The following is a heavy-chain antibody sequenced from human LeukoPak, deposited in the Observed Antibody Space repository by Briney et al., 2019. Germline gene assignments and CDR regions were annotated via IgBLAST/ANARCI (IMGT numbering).Heavy chain of an antibody. CDR1: GGTFSRNA. J-gene: IGHJ6*02. CDR2: IIPIFGTA. CDR3: ARLPLTGYSRGYYYGMDV. V-gene: IGHV1-69*01. D-gene: IGHD3-9*01. Sequence: SVKVSCTASGGTFSRNAISWVRQAPGQGLEWMGGIIPIFGTANHAQKFQGRVTITADESTSTAYMELSSLRSEDTAVYYCARLPLTGYSRGYYYGMDVRGQGTTVTVSS.